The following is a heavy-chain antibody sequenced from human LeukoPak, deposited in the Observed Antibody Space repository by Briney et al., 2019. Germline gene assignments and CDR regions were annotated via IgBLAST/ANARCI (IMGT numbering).Heavy chain of an antibody. Sequence: SETLSLTCTVSGVSISSYYWSWIRQPPGKGLEWIGYIYYSGSTNYNPSLKSRVTISVDTSKNQFSLRLSSVTAADTAFYYCARTPDVTRWLQPFDYWGQGILVTVSS. CDR2: IYYSGST. J-gene: IGHJ4*02. D-gene: IGHD5-24*01. CDR1: GVSISSYY. CDR3: ARTPDVTRWLQPFDY. V-gene: IGHV4-59*01.